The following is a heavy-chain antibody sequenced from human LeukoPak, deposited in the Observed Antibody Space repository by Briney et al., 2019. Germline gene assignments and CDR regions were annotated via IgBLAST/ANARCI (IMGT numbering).Heavy chain of an antibody. Sequence: GASVRVSCKASGGTFSSYAISWVRQDPGQGLEWMGGIIPIFGTANYAQKFQGRVTITTDESTSTAYMELSSLRSEDTAVYYCAREPAYCGGDCYSWYLFDYWGQGTLVTVSS. CDR3: AREPAYCGGDCYSWYLFDY. J-gene: IGHJ4*02. V-gene: IGHV1-69*05. CDR1: GGTFSSYA. CDR2: IIPIFGTA. D-gene: IGHD2-21*02.